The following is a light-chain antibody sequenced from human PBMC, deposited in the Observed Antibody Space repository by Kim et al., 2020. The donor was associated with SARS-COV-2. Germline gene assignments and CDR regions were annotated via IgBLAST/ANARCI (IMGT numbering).Light chain of an antibody. J-gene: IGLJ3*02. CDR2: EVI. CDR1: SSDVGSYNF. V-gene: IGLV2-23*02. CDR3: CSYAGGVTWV. Sequence: HSALTQPASVSGSPGQSITISCTGTSSDVGSYNFVSWYQQHPGKAPKLMISEVIKRPSGVSNRFSGSKSGNTASLTISGLQAEDEADYYCCSYAGGVTWVFRGGTQLTVL.